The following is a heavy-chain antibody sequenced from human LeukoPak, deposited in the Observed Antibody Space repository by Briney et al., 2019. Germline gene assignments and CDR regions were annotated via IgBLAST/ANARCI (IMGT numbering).Heavy chain of an antibody. J-gene: IGHJ4*02. D-gene: IGHD2-2*01. CDR2: IIPIFGTA. CDR1: GGTFSSYA. V-gene: IGHV1-69*13. Sequence: ASVKVSCKASGGTFSSYAISWVRQAPGQGLDWMGGIIPIFGTANYAQKFQGRVTITADESTSTAYMELSSLRSEDTAVYYCARGVVVPAAMVGAGFFDYWGQGTLVTVSS. CDR3: ARGVVVPAAMVGAGFFDY.